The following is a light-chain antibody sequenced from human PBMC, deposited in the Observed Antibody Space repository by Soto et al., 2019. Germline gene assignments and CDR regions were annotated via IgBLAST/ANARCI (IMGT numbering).Light chain of an antibody. CDR2: AAS. Sequence: DIQMTQSPPSVSASVGDRVTITCRASQDVGKWLAWYQQKPGKVPKLLIYAASTLQSGVPSRFSGSGSGTDFTLTISSLQPEDFATYFCQHGYSTPLTFGGGTKVDI. J-gene: IGKJ4*01. CDR3: QHGYSTPLT. CDR1: QDVGKW. V-gene: IGKV1-27*01.